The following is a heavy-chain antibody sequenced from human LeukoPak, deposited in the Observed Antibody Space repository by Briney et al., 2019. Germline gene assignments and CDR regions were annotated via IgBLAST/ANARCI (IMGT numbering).Heavy chain of an antibody. D-gene: IGHD3-10*01. CDR1: GYTFTGYY. CDR3: ARDSAKNNYYYYMDV. J-gene: IGHJ6*03. CDR2: INPNSGGT. Sequence: ASVKVSCKASGYTFTGYYMHWARQAPGQGLEWMGRINPNSGGTNYAQKFQGRVTMTRDTSISTAYMELSRLRSDDTAVYYCARDSAKNNYYYYMDVWGKGTTVTVSS. V-gene: IGHV1-2*06.